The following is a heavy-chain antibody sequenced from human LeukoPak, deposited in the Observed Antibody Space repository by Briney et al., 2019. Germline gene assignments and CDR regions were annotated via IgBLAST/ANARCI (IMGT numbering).Heavy chain of an antibody. J-gene: IGHJ3*02. V-gene: IGHV3-23*01. CDR3: ARGSDTAMVGNAFDM. Sequence: QTGGSLRLSCAGSGFRFSTYSMSWVRPAPGKGLEWVSGISDSGRSTYYSNSVRGRFTISGDNSQNTLYLQLNSLRADDTAVYYCARGSDTAMVGNAFDMWGQGTMVSVSS. CDR1: GFRFSTYS. CDR2: ISDSGRST. D-gene: IGHD5-18*01.